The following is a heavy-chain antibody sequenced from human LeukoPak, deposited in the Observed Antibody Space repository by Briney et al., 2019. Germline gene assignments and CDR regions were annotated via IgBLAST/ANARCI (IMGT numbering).Heavy chain of an antibody. CDR3: AREALAAGTQFDY. D-gene: IGHD6-13*01. CDR1: GYTFTSYG. V-gene: IGHV1-46*01. Sequence: GASVKVSCKASGYTFTSYGISWVRQAPGQGLEWMGIINPSGGSTSYAQKFQGRVTMTRDTSTSTVYMELSSLRSEDTAVYYCAREALAAGTQFDYWGQGTLVTVSS. J-gene: IGHJ4*02. CDR2: INPSGGST.